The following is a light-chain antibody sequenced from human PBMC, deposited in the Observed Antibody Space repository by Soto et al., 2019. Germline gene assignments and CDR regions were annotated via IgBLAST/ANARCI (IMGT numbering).Light chain of an antibody. Sequence: QTVVTQEPSLTVSPGGTVTLTCVSSTGAVTSGHYPYWFQQKPGQAPRTLIYDTSNEHSWTPARFSGSLLGGKAALTLSGAQPEDEAEYYCLLSYSGRGVFGTGTKVTVL. CDR1: TGAVTSGHY. V-gene: IGLV7-46*01. CDR2: DTS. CDR3: LLSYSGRGV. J-gene: IGLJ1*01.